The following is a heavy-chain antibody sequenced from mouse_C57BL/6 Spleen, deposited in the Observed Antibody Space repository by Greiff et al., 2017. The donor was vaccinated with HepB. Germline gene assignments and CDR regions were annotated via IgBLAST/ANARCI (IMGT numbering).Heavy chain of an antibody. CDR2: IYPGDGDT. CDR3: ARSIYYYGSSYWYFDV. V-gene: IGHV1-82*01. CDR1: GYAFSSSW. J-gene: IGHJ1*03. D-gene: IGHD1-1*01. Sequence: QVHVKQSGPELVKPGASVKISCKASGYAFSSSWMNWVKQRPGKGLEWIGRIYPGDGDTNYNGKFKGKATLTADKSSSTAYMQLSSLTSEDSAVYFCARSIYYYGSSYWYFDVWGTGTTVTVSS.